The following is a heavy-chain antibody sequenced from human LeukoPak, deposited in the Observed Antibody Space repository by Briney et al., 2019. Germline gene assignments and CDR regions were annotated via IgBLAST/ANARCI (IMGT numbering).Heavy chain of an antibody. J-gene: IGHJ4*02. CDR2: IYTSGRT. CDR1: GGSISSGSYY. D-gene: IGHD3-16*02. CDR3: AREGPGNEPYDYVWGSYRRGGPFDY. V-gene: IGHV4-61*02. Sequence: PSQTLSLTCTVSGGSISSGSYYWSWIRQPAGKGLEWIGRIYTSGRTNYNPSLKSRVTISVDTSKNQFSLKLSSVTAADPAVYYCAREGPGNEPYDYVWGSYRRGGPFDYWGQGTLVTVSS.